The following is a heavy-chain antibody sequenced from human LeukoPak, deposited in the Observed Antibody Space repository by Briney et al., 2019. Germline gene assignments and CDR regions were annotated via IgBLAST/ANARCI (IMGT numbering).Heavy chain of an antibody. CDR2: IYYSGST. V-gene: IGHV4-59*08. CDR3: ARHMGLGYSYGYPYFDY. D-gene: IGHD5-18*01. Sequence: SETLSLTCTVSGGSISSYYWSWIRQPPGKGLEWIGFIYYSGSTNYNPSLKSRVTISVDTSKNQFSLKLSSVTAADTAVYYCARHMGLGYSYGYPYFDYWGQGNLVTVSS. CDR1: GGSISSYY. J-gene: IGHJ4*02.